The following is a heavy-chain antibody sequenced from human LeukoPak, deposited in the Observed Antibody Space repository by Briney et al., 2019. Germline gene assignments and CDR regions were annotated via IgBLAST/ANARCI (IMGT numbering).Heavy chain of an antibody. CDR2: IKSKTDGGTA. D-gene: IGHD6-13*01. J-gene: IGHJ4*02. CDR3: TTDYSSSSPFSFDY. Sequence: GGSLRLSCAASGFTFSNAWMSWVRQAPGKGLEWVGRIKSKTDGGTADYAAPVKGRFTISRDDSKNTLYLQMNSLKTEDTAVYYCTTDYSSSSPFSFDYWGQGTLVTVSS. V-gene: IGHV3-15*01. CDR1: GFTFSNAW.